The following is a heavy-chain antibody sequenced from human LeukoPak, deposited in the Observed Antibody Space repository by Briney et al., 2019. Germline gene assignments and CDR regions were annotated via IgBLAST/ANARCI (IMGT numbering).Heavy chain of an antibody. CDR2: ISAYNGNT. J-gene: IGHJ4*02. CDR1: GYTFTSYG. V-gene: IGHV1-18*01. Sequence: ASVKVPCKASGYTFTSYGISWVRQAPGQGLEWMGWISAYNGNTNYAQKLQGRVTMTTDTSTSTAYMELRSLRSDDTAVYYCAREKTRYSSGWYNGDYWGQGTLVTVSS. CDR3: AREKTRYSSGWYNGDY. D-gene: IGHD6-19*01.